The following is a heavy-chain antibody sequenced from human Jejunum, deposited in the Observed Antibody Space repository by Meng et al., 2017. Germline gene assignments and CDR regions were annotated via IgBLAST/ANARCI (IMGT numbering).Heavy chain of an antibody. J-gene: IGHJ2*01. CDR3: ARADYVRYFDL. CDR2: VYHSGST. Sequence: QVQLKESGTGLVKPSETLSLTCAVSGGSIESNNWWTWIRQPPGQGLEWIGEVYHSGSTHYNPSLQSRVTISIDNSKNRFSLSLNSVTAADTAIYYCARADYVRYFDLWGRGTLVTVSS. CDR1: GGSIESNNW. D-gene: IGHD3-10*02. V-gene: IGHV4-4*02.